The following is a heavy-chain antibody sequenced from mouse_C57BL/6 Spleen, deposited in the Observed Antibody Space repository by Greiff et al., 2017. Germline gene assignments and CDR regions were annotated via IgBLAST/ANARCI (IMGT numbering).Heavy chain of an antibody. Sequence: QVQLQQPGAELVMPGASVKLSCKASGYTFTSYWMHWVKQRPGQGVEWIGEIDPSDSYTNYNQKFKGKSTLTVDKSSSTAYMQLSSLTSEDSAVYYCARQGFMDYWGQGTSVTVSS. V-gene: IGHV1-69*01. CDR2: IDPSDSYT. CDR3: ARQGFMDY. CDR1: GYTFTSYW. J-gene: IGHJ4*01.